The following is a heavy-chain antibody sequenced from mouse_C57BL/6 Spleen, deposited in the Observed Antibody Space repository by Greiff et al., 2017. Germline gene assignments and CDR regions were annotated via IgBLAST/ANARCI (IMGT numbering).Heavy chain of an antibody. CDR3: AKMDGPHYYAMDY. CDR2: IWRGGST. D-gene: IGHD2-3*01. CDR1: GFSLTSYG. J-gene: IGHJ4*01. V-gene: IGHV2-5*01. Sequence: QVQLQQSGPGLVQPSQSLSITCTVSGFSLTSYGVHWVRQSPGKGLEWLGVIWRGGSTDYNAAFMSRLSITKDNSKSQVFFKMNSLQADDTAIYYCAKMDGPHYYAMDYWGQGTSVTVSS.